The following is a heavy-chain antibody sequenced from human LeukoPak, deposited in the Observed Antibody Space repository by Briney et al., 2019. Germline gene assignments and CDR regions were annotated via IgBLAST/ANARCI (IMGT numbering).Heavy chain of an antibody. J-gene: IGHJ6*02. D-gene: IGHD2-21*02. V-gene: IGHV4-59*08. CDR3: ARQWVTLPGFSYYYGMDV. Sequence: PSETLSLTCTVSGGSISSYYWSWIRQLPGKGLEWIGYIYYSGSTNYNPSLKSRVTISVDTSKNQFSLKLSSVTAADTAVYYCARQWVTLPGFSYYYGMDVWGQGTTVTVSS. CDR2: IYYSGST. CDR1: GGSISSYY.